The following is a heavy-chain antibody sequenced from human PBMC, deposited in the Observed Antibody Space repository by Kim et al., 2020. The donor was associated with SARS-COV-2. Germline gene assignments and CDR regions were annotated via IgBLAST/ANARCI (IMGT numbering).Heavy chain of an antibody. Sequence: ASVKVSCKASGYTFTSYAMNWVRQAPGQGLEWMGWINTNTGNPTYAQGFTGRFVFSLDTSVSTAYLQISSLKAEDTAVYYCARANTRIAAAGNYYYYGMDVWGQGTTVTVSS. CDR2: INTNTGNP. CDR3: ARANTRIAAAGNYYYYGMDV. CDR1: GYTFTSYA. V-gene: IGHV7-4-1*02. J-gene: IGHJ6*02. D-gene: IGHD6-13*01.